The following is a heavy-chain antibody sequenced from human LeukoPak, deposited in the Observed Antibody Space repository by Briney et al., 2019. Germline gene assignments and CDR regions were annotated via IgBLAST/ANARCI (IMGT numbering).Heavy chain of an antibody. J-gene: IGHJ1*01. D-gene: IGHD3-22*01. V-gene: IGHV3-30*04. CDR3: ARPPYYYDSSGYPLAEYFQH. Sequence: GGSLRLSCAASGFTFSSYAMHWVRQAPGKGLEWVAVISYDGSNKYYADSVKGRFTISRDNSKSTLYLQMNSLRAEDTAVYYCARPPYYYDSSGYPLAEYFQHWGQGTLVTVSS. CDR1: GFTFSSYA. CDR2: ISYDGSNK.